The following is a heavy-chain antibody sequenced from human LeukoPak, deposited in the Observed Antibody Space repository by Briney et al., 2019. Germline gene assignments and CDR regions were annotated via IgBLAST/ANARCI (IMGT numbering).Heavy chain of an antibody. Sequence: SETLSLTCTVSGGSISSSSYYWGWIRQPPGKGLEWIGSIYYSGSTYYNPSLKSRVTISVDTSKNQFSLKLSSVTAADTAVYYCATTAGGYYDLDHWFDPWGQGTQVTVSS. V-gene: IGHV4-39*07. CDR1: GGSISSSSYY. CDR3: ATTAGGYYDLDHWFDP. J-gene: IGHJ5*02. CDR2: IYYSGST. D-gene: IGHD3-22*01.